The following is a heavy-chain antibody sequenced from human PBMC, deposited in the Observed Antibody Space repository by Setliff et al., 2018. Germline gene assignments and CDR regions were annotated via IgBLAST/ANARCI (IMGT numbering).Heavy chain of an antibody. CDR3: ARAEYTSSSLYYYMDV. D-gene: IGHD6-6*01. Sequence: ASVKVSCKASGYTFTGYYMHWVRQAPGQGLEWMGWINPNSGGTNYAQKFQGWVTMTRDTSISTAYMELSRLTSDDTAVYYCARAEYTSSSLYYYMDVWGKGTTVTVSS. CDR1: GYTFTGYY. V-gene: IGHV1-2*04. CDR2: INPNSGGT. J-gene: IGHJ6*03.